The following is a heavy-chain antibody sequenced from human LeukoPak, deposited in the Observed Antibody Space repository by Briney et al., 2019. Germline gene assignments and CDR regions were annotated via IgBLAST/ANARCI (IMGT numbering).Heavy chain of an antibody. V-gene: IGHV3-66*01. CDR2: IYSGGST. CDR3: AGAVGSGYYYGGY. CDR1: GFTVSSNY. Sequence: GGSLRLSCAASGFTVSSNYMSWVRQAPGKGLEWVSVIYSGGSTYYADSVKGRFTISRDNSKNTLYLQMNSLRAEDTAVYYCAGAVGSGYYYGGYWGQGTLVTVSS. D-gene: IGHD3-3*01. J-gene: IGHJ4*02.